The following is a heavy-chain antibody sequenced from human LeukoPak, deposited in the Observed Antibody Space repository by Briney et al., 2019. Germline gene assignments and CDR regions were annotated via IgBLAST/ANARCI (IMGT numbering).Heavy chain of an antibody. V-gene: IGHV3-64*01. D-gene: IGHD3-22*01. Sequence: GRSLRLSCVASGFTFSNYEMDWVRQAPGGGLEFVSSISHNGGSTFYANSVRGRFTISRDNSKNTVYLQMVSLRPEDMPMYYVAAKPSDSSGDAFDIWGQGTLVTVSS. CDR3: AAKPSDSSGDAFDI. CDR2: ISHNGGST. J-gene: IGHJ3*02. CDR1: GFTFSNYE.